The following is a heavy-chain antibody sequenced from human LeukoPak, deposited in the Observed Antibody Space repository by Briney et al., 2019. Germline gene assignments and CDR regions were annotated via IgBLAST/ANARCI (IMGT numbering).Heavy chain of an antibody. V-gene: IGHV4-39*07. CDR1: GGSISSSSYY. Sequence: PSETLSLTCTVSGGSISSSSYYWGWIRQPPGKGLEWIGSIYYSGSTYYNPSLKSRVTISVDTSKNQFSLKLSSVTAADTAVYYCARVPVPAAANHDAFDIWGQGTMVTVSS. J-gene: IGHJ3*02. CDR3: ARVPVPAAANHDAFDI. CDR2: IYYSGST. D-gene: IGHD2-2*01.